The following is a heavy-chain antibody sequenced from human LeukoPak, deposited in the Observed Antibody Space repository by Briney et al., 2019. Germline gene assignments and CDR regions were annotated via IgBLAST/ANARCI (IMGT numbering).Heavy chain of an antibody. Sequence: PGGSLRLSCAASGFSFRSYWMDWVRQAPGKGLEWVGNIKHDGSEQYYVDSVKGRFTISRDSDRNLVYLQMNSLRVEDTAVYYCARDKYGAYSDFWGQGILVTVAS. CDR2: IKHDGSEQ. CDR1: GFSFRSYW. V-gene: IGHV3-7*04. D-gene: IGHD1-26*01. CDR3: ARDKYGAYSDF. J-gene: IGHJ4*02.